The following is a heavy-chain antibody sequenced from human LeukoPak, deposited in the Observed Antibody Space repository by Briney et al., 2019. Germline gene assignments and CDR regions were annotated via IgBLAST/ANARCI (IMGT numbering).Heavy chain of an antibody. CDR3: ARFDFWSGYRAMDV. Sequence: ASVKVSCKASGYTFTGYYMHWVRQAPGQRLEWMGWINAGNGNTKYSQKFQGRVTITRDTSASTAHMELSSLRSEDTAVYYCARFDFWSGYRAMDVWGQGTTVTVSS. D-gene: IGHD3-3*01. CDR2: INAGNGNT. V-gene: IGHV1-3*01. CDR1: GYTFTGYY. J-gene: IGHJ6*02.